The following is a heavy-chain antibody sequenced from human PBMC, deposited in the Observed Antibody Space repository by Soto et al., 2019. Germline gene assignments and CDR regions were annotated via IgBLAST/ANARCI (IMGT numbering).Heavy chain of an antibody. CDR1: GFTFNGYW. CDR3: LVVVVGDTRHSLGH. J-gene: IGHJ4*02. V-gene: IGHV3-74*01. CDR2: INSDGSTT. Sequence: GGSLRLSGAGSGFTFNGYWMHWVRQAPGKGLVWVSRINSDGSTTAYADSVKGRFTISRDNAKNTLYLQMNSLRAEDTAVYYCLVVVVGDTRHSLGHWAEGTVVTVCS. D-gene: IGHD2-15*01.